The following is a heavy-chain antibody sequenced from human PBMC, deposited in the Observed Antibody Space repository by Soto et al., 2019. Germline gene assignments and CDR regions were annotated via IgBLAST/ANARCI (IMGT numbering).Heavy chain of an antibody. CDR3: AKDVAAATNQLSNWFDP. Sequence: QVQLVESGGGVVQPGTSLRLSCAASGFSLSNYGIHWVRQAPGKGLEWVAVISFDGSIKFYRESVKGRFTISRDNSRNTLYLQMSSLRAEDTAVYYCAKDVAAATNQLSNWFDPWGQGTLVTVSS. V-gene: IGHV3-30*18. J-gene: IGHJ5*02. D-gene: IGHD2-2*01. CDR2: ISFDGSIK. CDR1: GFSLSNYG.